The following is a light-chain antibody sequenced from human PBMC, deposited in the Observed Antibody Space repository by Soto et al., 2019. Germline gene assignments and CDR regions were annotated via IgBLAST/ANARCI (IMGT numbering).Light chain of an antibody. Sequence: QSVLTQPPSASGSPGQSVTISCTGTSSDVGSYKFVSWYQQHPGKAPKVLIFEVRKRPSGVTDRFSGSKSGKTASLTVSGLQAEDEAYYYCSSYAGNNKLVFGGGPKLTVL. CDR3: SSYAGNNKLV. CDR2: EVR. V-gene: IGLV2-8*01. CDR1: SSDVGSYKF. J-gene: IGLJ2*01.